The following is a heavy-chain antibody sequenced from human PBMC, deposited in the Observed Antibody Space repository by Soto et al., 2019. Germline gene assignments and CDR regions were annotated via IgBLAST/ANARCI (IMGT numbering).Heavy chain of an antibody. V-gene: IGHV4-34*01. D-gene: IGHD2-15*01. CDR3: ARGRSIVVVVAATNSYNWFDP. CDR1: GGFFSGYY. J-gene: IGHJ5*02. Sequence: QVQLQQWGAGLLKPSETLSLTCAVYGGFFSGYYWSWIRQPPGKGVECIGEINHSGSTNYNPSLKSRVTISVDTSKNQFSLKLSSVTAADTAVYYCARGRSIVVVVAATNSYNWFDPWGQGTLVTVSS. CDR2: INHSGST.